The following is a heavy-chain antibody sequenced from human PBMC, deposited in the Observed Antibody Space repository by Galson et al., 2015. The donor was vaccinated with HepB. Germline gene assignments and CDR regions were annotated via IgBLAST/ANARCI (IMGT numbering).Heavy chain of an antibody. CDR2: IFYTGGT. CDR3: ARKTRYCSDGICYSINWFDP. Sequence: SETLSLTCTVSGASVRSNTPYWAWIRQPPGKGLEWIGTIFYTGGTYYTPSLKSRVTMSVDTAKNQFSLKLNSVTAADTAVYYCARKTRYCSDGICYSINWFDPWGQGTLVTVSS. J-gene: IGHJ5*02. D-gene: IGHD2-8*01. V-gene: IGHV4-39*01. CDR1: GASVRSNTPY.